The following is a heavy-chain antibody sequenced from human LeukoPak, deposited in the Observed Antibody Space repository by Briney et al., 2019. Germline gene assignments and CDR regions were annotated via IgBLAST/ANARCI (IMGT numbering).Heavy chain of an antibody. J-gene: IGHJ3*02. CDR3: ARYYYDSSGYKGGDAFDI. Sequence: GGSLRLSCAASGFTFSSYSMNWVRQAPGKGLEWVSSISSSSSYIYYADSVKGRFTISRDNAKNSLYLKMNSLRAEDTAVYYCARYYYDSSGYKGGDAFDIWGQGTMVTVSS. CDR1: GFTFSSYS. CDR2: ISSSSSYI. D-gene: IGHD3-22*01. V-gene: IGHV3-21*01.